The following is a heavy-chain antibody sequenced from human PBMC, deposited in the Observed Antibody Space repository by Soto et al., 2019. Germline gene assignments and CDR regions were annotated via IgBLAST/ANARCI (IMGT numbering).Heavy chain of an antibody. CDR3: ATIRVGAKAPDVHY. CDR1: RYTFTDYY. J-gene: IGHJ4*02. CDR2: INPKSGAT. V-gene: IGHV1-2*04. Sequence: QVQLVQSGAEVKKPGASVKVSCKASRYTFTDYYMHWVRQAPGQGLEWMGWINPKSGATHYAQKFQGWVTMTRDTSISTAYMELSRLGPGDTAGYYCATIRVGAKAPDVHYWGQGTLVTVSS. D-gene: IGHD1-26*01.